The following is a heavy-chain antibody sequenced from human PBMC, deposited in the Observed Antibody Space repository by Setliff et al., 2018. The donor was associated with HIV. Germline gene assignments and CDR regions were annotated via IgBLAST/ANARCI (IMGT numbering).Heavy chain of an antibody. CDR3: AKDAGYSGTAWGT. CDR1: GGAFSSFT. J-gene: IGHJ5*02. CDR2: IIPALGTA. D-gene: IGHD5-12*01. Sequence: RASVKVSCKASGGAFSSFTISWVRQAPGQGLEWMGGIIPALGTANYAQKLQGRVTMTADESTSTVYRELSSLRSEDTAIYYGAKDAGYSGTAWGTWGQGTLVTVSS. V-gene: IGHV1-69*13.